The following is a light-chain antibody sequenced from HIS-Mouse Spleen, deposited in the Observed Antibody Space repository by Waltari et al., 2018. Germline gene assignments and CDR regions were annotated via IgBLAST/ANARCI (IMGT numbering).Light chain of an antibody. CDR2: EAS. V-gene: IGKV3-11*01. Sequence: EIVLTQSPATLSLSPGERATLSCRASQSVSSYLAWYQQKPGQAPRLLIYEASNRATGIPARFSGSGSGTDFTLTISSLEPEDFAVYYCQQRSNWRTITFGQGTRLEIK. J-gene: IGKJ5*01. CDR3: QQRSNWRTIT. CDR1: QSVSSY.